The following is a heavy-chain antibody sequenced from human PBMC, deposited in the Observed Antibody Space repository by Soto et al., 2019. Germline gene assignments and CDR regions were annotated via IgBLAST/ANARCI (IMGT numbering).Heavy chain of an antibody. Sequence: GGSLRLSCAASGFTFSSYAMSWVRQAPGKGLEWVSAISSSSSYIYYADSVKGRFTISRDNAKNSLYLQMNSLRAEDTAVYYCARDPYYDFWSGKTAASFFDYWGQGTLATVSS. D-gene: IGHD3-3*01. V-gene: IGHV3-21*01. CDR1: GFTFSSYA. J-gene: IGHJ4*02. CDR3: ARDPYYDFWSGKTAASFFDY. CDR2: ISSSSSYI.